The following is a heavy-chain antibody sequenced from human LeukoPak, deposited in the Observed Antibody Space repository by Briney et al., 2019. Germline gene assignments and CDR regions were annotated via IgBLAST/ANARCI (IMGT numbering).Heavy chain of an antibody. J-gene: IGHJ4*02. CDR3: AKANGGSCYSSPDY. D-gene: IGHD2-15*01. CDR1: GFTFSSYA. CDR2: ISGSGGTT. Sequence: GGSLRLSCAASGFTFSSYAMTWVRQAPGKGLEWVSAISGSGGTTYYADSVKGRFTISRDNSKNTLYLQMNSLRVEDTAVYYCAKANGGSCYSSPDYWGQGALVTVS. V-gene: IGHV3-23*01.